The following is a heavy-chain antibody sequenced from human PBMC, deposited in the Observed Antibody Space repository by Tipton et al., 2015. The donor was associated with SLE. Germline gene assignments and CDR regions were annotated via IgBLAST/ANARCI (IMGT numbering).Heavy chain of an antibody. D-gene: IGHD4-17*01. CDR3: ASLVTVTTDFDY. CDR2: INSDGSST. V-gene: IGHV3-74*01. J-gene: IGHJ4*02. Sequence: SLRLSCAASGFTFSSYWMHWVRQAPGKGLVWVSRINSDGSSTSYADSVKGRFTISRDNAKNTLYLQMNSLRAEDTAVYYCASLVTVTTDFDYWGQGTLVTVSS. CDR1: GFTFSSYW.